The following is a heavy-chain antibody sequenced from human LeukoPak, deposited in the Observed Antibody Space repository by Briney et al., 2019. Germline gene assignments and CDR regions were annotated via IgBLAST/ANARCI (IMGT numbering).Heavy chain of an antibody. CDR3: AREREGHFDY. CDR2: ISSSSSYI. CDR1: GFTFSSYS. Sequence: GGSLRLSCAAAGFTFSSYSMNWVRQAPGKGLEWVSSISSSSSYIYYADSVKGRFTISRDNAKNSLYLQMNSLRAEDTAVYYCAREREGHFDYWGQGTLVTVSS. J-gene: IGHJ4*02. D-gene: IGHD1-26*01. V-gene: IGHV3-21*01.